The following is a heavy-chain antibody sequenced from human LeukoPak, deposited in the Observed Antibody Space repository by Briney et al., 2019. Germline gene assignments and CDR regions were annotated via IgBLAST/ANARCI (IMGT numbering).Heavy chain of an antibody. D-gene: IGHD2-2*01. CDR1: GGTFSTYA. Sequence: ASVKVSCKASGGTFSTYAISWVRQAPGQGLEWVGVIIPMVGTATYAQRFHGRVTMTADESTSTAYMELSSLRSEDTVVYYCARDLYCNRTSCSVWGQGTLVIVSS. V-gene: IGHV1-69*13. CDR3: ARDLYCNRTSCSV. CDR2: IIPMVGTA. J-gene: IGHJ4*02.